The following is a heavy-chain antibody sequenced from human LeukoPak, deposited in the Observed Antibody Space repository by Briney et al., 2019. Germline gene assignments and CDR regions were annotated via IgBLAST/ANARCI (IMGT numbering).Heavy chain of an antibody. D-gene: IGHD6-19*01. CDR2: ISGSGGST. CDR3: AKVSARIAVAGTFVDY. V-gene: IGHV3-23*01. J-gene: IGHJ4*02. CDR1: GFTFSSYA. Sequence: GGSLRLSCAASGFTFSSYAMSWVRQAPGKGLEGVSAISGSGGSTYYADAVKGRFTISRDNSKNTLYLQMNSLRAEDTAVYYCAKVSARIAVAGTFVDYWGQGTLVTVSS.